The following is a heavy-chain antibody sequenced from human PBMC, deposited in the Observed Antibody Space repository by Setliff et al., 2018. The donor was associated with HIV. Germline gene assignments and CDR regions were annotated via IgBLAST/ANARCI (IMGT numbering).Heavy chain of an antibody. CDR2: IHYDGNNK. Sequence: SLKISCAASGFTSTDFGMHWVRQASGKGLEWVAFIHYDGNNKLYSDSVKGRFTISRDKSTNTLYLQMNSLRLEDTAVYYCAKEGTSGWVLIDYWGQGTLVTVSS. D-gene: IGHD2-2*01. CDR3: AKEGTSGWVLIDY. V-gene: IGHV3-30*02. J-gene: IGHJ4*02. CDR1: GFTSTDFG.